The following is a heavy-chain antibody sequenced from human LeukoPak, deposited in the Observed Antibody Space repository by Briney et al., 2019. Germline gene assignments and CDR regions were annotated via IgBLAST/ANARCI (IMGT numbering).Heavy chain of an antibody. CDR1: GFTFTSYD. CDR2: IYSGGST. J-gene: IGHJ4*02. D-gene: IGHD4-17*01. CDR3: ARSYGDSDFDY. Sequence: GGSLRLSCAASGFTFTSYDMSWVRQAPGKGLEWVSVIYSGGSTYYADSVKGRFTISRDNSKNTLYLQMNSLRAEDTAVYYCARSYGDSDFDYWGQGTLVTVSS. V-gene: IGHV3-66*01.